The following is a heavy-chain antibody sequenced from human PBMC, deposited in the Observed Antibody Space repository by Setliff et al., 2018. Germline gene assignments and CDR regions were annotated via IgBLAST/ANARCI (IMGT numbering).Heavy chain of an antibody. V-gene: IGHV1-2*04. CDR2: INPNSGGT. D-gene: IGHD5-12*01. Sequence: ASVKVSCKASGYTFTGYYMHWVRQAPGQGLEWMGWINPNSGGTNYAQKFQGWVTMTRDTSISTAYMELSRLRSDDTAVYYCARGSWLREYYFDYWGQGTQVTVSS. CDR1: GYTFTGYY. CDR3: ARGSWLREYYFDY. J-gene: IGHJ4*02.